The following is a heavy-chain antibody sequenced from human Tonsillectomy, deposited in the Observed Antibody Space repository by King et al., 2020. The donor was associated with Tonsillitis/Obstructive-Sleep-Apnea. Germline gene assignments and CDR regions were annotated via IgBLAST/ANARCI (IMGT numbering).Heavy chain of an antibody. Sequence: QLVQSGAEVKKPGESLKISCKGSGYSFTNYWIGWVRQMPGKGLEWVGIIYPCDSDTRYSPSFQGQVTISAEKSINTAYPQWSSLKASDTAMYYCARGSGDPPGYYYYMDVWGKGTTVTVSS. CDR2: IYPCDSDT. CDR3: ARGSGDPPGYYYYMDV. J-gene: IGHJ6*03. CDR1: GYSFTNYW. D-gene: IGHD4-17*01. V-gene: IGHV5-51*01.